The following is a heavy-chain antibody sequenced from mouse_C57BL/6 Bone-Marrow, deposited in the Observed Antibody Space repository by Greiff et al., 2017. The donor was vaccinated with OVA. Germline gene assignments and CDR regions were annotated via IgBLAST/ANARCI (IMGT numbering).Heavy chain of an antibody. V-gene: IGHV1-69*01. J-gene: IGHJ4*01. D-gene: IGHD1-1*01. CDR1: GYTFTSYW. Sequence: VKLQESGAELVMPGASVKLSCKASGYTFTSYWMHWVKQRPGQGLEWIGEIDPSDSYTNYNQKFKGKSTLTVDKSSSTAYMQLSSLTSEDSAVYYCARGGSSGPGYAMDYWGQGTSVTVSS. CDR2: IDPSDSYT. CDR3: ARGGSSGPGYAMDY.